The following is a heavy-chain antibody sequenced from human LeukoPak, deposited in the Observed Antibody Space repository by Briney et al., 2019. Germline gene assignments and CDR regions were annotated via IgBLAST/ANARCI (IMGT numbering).Heavy chain of an antibody. CDR2: INHSGST. D-gene: IGHD2-2*01. J-gene: IGHJ4*02. Sequence: SETLSLTCAVYGGSFSGYYWSWIRQPPGKGLEWVGEINHSGSTNYNPSLKSRVTISVDTSKNQFSLKLSSVTAADTAVYYCARFKYIVVVPAGFDYWGQGTPVTVSS. CDR1: GGSFSGYY. CDR3: ARFKYIVVVPAGFDY. V-gene: IGHV4-34*01.